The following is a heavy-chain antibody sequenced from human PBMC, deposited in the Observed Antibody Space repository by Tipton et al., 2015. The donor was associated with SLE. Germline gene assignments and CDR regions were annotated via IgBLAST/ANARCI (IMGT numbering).Heavy chain of an antibody. CDR3: ARRAVTNNWYFDL. J-gene: IGHJ2*01. V-gene: IGHV3-23*03. D-gene: IGHD4-17*01. CDR1: GVTFSNYW. Sequence: SGVTFSNYWMSWVRQAPGKGLEWVSVIYVGGDTYYGDFVKGRFTISRDNSKNTLYLQLNGLRPEDTALYFCARRAVTNNWYFDLWGRGTLVTVSS. CDR2: IYVGGDT.